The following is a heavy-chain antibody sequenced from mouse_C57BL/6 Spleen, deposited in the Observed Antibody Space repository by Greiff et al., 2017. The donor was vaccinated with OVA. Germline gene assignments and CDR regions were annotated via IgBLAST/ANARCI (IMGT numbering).Heavy chain of an antibody. Sequence: QVQLQQPGAELVRPGPSVKLSCKASGYTFTSYWMHWVKQRPGQGLEWIGVIDPSDSYTNYNQKFKGKATLTVDTSSSTAYMQLSSLTSEDSAVYYCASSQLRPAWFAYWGQGTLVTVSA. CDR3: ASSQLRPAWFAY. CDR1: GYTFTSYW. D-gene: IGHD3-2*02. V-gene: IGHV1-59*01. J-gene: IGHJ3*01. CDR2: IDPSDSYT.